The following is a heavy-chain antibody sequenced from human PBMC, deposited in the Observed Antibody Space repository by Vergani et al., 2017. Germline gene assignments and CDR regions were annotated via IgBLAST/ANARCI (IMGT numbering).Heavy chain of an antibody. V-gene: IGHV3-48*01. CDR2: ISSSSSTI. CDR3: AGESGEGY. Sequence: EVQLLESGGGLVQPGGSLRLSCAASGFTFDDYAMHWVRQAPGKGLEWVSYISSSSSTIYYADSVKGRFTISRDNAKNSLYLQMNSLRAEDTAVYYCAGESGEGYWGQGTLVTVSS. CDR1: GFTFDDYA. J-gene: IGHJ4*02. D-gene: IGHD7-27*01.